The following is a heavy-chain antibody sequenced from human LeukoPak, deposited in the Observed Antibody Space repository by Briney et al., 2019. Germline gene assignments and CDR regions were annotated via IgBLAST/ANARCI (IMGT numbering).Heavy chain of an antibody. CDR3: ASTFTRTAPFDY. J-gene: IGHJ4*02. V-gene: IGHV4-59*01. CDR2: IYYSGTT. CDR1: GGSISDYY. D-gene: IGHD2-21*02. Sequence: SETLSLTCTVSGGSISDYYWSWIRPSPGKGLEWIGYIYYSGTTNYNPSLKSRVTISVDTSKNQFSLKLSSVTAADTAVYYCASTFTRTAPFDYWGQGTLVTVSS.